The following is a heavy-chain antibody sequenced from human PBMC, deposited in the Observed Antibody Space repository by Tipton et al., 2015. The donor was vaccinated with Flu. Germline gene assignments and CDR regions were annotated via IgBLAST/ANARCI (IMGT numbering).Heavy chain of an antibody. CDR3: ARSHYGSGAYYFDY. CDR2: IYSSGSN. CDR1: GGSISKYY. V-gene: IGHV4-4*07. J-gene: IGHJ4*02. D-gene: IGHD3-10*01. Sequence: TLSLTCTVSGGSISKYYWSWIRQPAGKGLEWIGRIYSSGSNNYNPSLKSRVTMSVDTSKNQFSLNLSSVTAADTAVYYCARSHYGSGAYYFDYWGQGTLVTVSS.